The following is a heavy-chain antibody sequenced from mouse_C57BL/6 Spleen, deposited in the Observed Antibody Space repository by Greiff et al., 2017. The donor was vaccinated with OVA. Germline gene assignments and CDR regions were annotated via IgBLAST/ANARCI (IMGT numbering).Heavy chain of an antibody. CDR3: AKGGYYYGSSPFAY. V-gene: IGHV1-55*01. J-gene: IGHJ3*01. D-gene: IGHD1-1*01. Sequence: VQLQQPGAELVKPGASVKMSCKASGYTFTSYWITWVKQRPGQGLEWIGDIYPGSGSTNYNEKFKSKATLTVDTSSSTAYMQLSSLTSEDSAVYYGAKGGYYYGSSPFAYWGQGTLVTVSA. CDR2: IYPGSGST. CDR1: GYTFTSYW.